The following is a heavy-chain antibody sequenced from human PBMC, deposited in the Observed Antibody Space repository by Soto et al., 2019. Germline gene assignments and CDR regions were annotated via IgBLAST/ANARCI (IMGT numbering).Heavy chain of an antibody. J-gene: IGHJ4*02. V-gene: IGHV3-21*04. CDR3: AKVKEGASDY. CDR2: ISSSSTYI. Sequence: GGSLRLSCAASGFTFSSYTMSWVRQAPGKGLEWVSSISSSSTYIYYADSVKGRFTISRDNAKNSLYLQMNSLRAEDTAVYYCAKVKEGASDYWGQGTLVTVSS. CDR1: GFTFSSYT. D-gene: IGHD1-26*01.